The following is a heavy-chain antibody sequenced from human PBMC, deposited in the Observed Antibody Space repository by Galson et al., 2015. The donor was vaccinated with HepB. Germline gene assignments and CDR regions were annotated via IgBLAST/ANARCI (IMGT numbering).Heavy chain of an antibody. CDR3: ARDQLNYYGRGV. CDR1: GYTFTGYY. J-gene: IGHJ6*02. D-gene: IGHD3-10*01. CDR2: INPNSGGT. V-gene: IGHV1-2*02. Sequence: SCKASGYTFTGYYMHWVRQAPGQGLEWMGWINPNSGGTNYAQKFQGRVTMTRDTSISTAYMELSRLRSDDTAVYYCARDQLNYYGRGVGGQGPTVTVSS.